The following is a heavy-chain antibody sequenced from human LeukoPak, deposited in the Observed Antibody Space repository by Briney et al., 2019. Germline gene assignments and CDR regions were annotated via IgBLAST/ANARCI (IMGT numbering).Heavy chain of an antibody. Sequence: PGGSLRLSCAASGFTLSTYGMHWVRQAPGKGLEWVAVIWYDGSQNYYADSVKGRFTISRDNSKNTLYLQMNSLRAEDTAVYYCARGWRDPPDSGSSFDYWGQGTLVTVSS. CDR1: GFTLSTYG. CDR2: IWYDGSQN. V-gene: IGHV3-33*01. CDR3: ARGWRDPPDSGSSFDY. D-gene: IGHD2-15*01. J-gene: IGHJ4*02.